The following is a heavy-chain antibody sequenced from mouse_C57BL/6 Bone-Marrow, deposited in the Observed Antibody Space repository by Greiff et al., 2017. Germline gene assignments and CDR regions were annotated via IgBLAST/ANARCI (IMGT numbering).Heavy chain of an antibody. J-gene: IGHJ1*03. CDR3: VREGTVVANLYFDV. CDR2: IRSKSSNYAT. D-gene: IGHD1-1*01. Sequence: EVKLMESGGGLVQPKGSLKLSCAASGFTFNTYAMHWVRQAPGKGLEWVARIRSKSSNYATYYADSVKDRFTISRDDSQSMLYLQMNNLKTEDTAMYYGVREGTVVANLYFDVWGTGTTVTVSS. V-gene: IGHV10-3*01. CDR1: GFTFNTYA.